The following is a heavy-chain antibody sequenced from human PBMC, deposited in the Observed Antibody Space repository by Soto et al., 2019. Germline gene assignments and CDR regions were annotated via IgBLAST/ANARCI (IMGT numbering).Heavy chain of an antibody. J-gene: IGHJ6*02. V-gene: IGHV5-51*01. CDR1: GYSFTSYW. Sequence: PGESLKISCKGSGYSFTSYWIGWVRQMPGKGLEWMGIIYPGDSDTRYSPSFQGQVTISADKSISTAYLQWSSLKASDTAMYYCARVGYSSSCPYYYYGMDVWGQGTTVIVSS. CDR2: IYPGDSDT. CDR3: ARVGYSSSCPYYYYGMDV. D-gene: IGHD6-13*01.